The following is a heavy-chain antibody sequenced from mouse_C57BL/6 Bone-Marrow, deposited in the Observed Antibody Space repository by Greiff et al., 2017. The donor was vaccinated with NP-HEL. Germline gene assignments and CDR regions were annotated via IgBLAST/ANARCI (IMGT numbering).Heavy chain of an antibody. D-gene: IGHD2-3*01. CDR2: IDPENGDT. Sequence: VQLQQSGAELVRPGASVKLSCTASGFNFKDYYMHWVKQRPEQGLEWIGWIDPENGDTEYASKFQGKATITVDKSSNTAYLLLSSLTSEDTTVYYCTAPVYDGYYYVLAYWGQGTLVTVSA. CDR1: GFNFKDYY. J-gene: IGHJ3*01. V-gene: IGHV14-4*01. CDR3: TAPVYDGYYYVLAY.